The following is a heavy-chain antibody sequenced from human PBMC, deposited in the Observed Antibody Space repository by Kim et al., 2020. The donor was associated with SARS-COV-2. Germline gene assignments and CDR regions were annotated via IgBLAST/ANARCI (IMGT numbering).Heavy chain of an antibody. CDR3: AREGTYYDILTGYQRGPFDY. V-gene: IGHV4-59*01. CDR2: IYYSGST. CDR1: GGSISSYY. D-gene: IGHD3-9*01. J-gene: IGHJ4*02. Sequence: SETLSLTCTVSGGSISSYYWSWIRQPPGKGLEWIGYIYYSGSTNYNPSLKSRVTISVDTSKNQFSLKLSSVTAADTAVYYCAREGTYYDILTGYQRGPFDYWGQGTLVTVSS.